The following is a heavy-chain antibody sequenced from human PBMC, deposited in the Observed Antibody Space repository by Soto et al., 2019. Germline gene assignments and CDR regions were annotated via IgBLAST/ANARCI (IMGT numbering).Heavy chain of an antibody. D-gene: IGHD5-18*01. V-gene: IGHV1-69*15. CDR3: ARIPRYSFPTSDDLDS. CDR2: ITPIYPTT. CDR1: GGTFYTYT. J-gene: IGHJ4*02. Sequence: QVQLVQSGAELRKPGSSVQVSCKASGGTFYTYTFSWVRQAPGQGLEWMGSITPIYPTTNYAERFHGRLTITADGSTHTAYMDLTSLTSEDTAVYYCARIPRYSFPTSDDLDSWGQGTLVTVSS.